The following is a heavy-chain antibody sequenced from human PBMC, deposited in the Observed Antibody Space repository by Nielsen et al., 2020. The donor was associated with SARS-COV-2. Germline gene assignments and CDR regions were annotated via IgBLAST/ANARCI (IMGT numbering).Heavy chain of an antibody. Sequence: ASVKVSCKASGYTFTGYYMHWVRQAPGQGLEWMGWINPNSGGTNYAQKFQGRVTMTRDTSISAAYMELSRLRSDDTAVYYSARSKDGDYAGLPMFLAFDIWGQGTMVTVSS. V-gene: IGHV1-2*02. CDR2: INPNSGGT. CDR1: GYTFTGYY. D-gene: IGHD4-17*01. CDR3: ARSKDGDYAGLPMFLAFDI. J-gene: IGHJ3*02.